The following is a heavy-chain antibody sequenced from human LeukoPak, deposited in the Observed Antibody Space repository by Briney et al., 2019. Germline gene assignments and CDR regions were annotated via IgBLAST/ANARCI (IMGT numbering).Heavy chain of an antibody. CDR3: ARHLYSGDSSFDY. CDR1: GGSISNYH. Sequence: PSETLSLTCTVSGGSISNYHLSWIRQPPGKGPEWIGYIHYSGTTNCNPSLKSRVTMSVDTSKNQFSLKLSSVIAADTAVYYCARHLYSGDSSFDYWGQGTLVTVSS. V-gene: IGHV4-59*08. CDR2: IHYSGTT. D-gene: IGHD1-26*01. J-gene: IGHJ4*02.